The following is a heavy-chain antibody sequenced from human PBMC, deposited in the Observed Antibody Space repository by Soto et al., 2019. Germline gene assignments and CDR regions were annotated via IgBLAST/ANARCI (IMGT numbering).Heavy chain of an antibody. CDR2: IWNDGSER. V-gene: IGHV3-30*02. CDR1: GFTFRSYG. J-gene: IGHJ6*02. D-gene: IGHD3-9*01. CDR3: AKTYYDILTGYYIYYYYYGMDV. Sequence: GGSLRLSCAASGFTFRSYGMHWVRQAPGKGLEWVAVIWNDGSERYYADSVKGRFTISRDNSKNTLYLQMNSLRAEDTAVYYCAKTYYDILTGYYIYYYYYGMDVWGQGTTVTVSS.